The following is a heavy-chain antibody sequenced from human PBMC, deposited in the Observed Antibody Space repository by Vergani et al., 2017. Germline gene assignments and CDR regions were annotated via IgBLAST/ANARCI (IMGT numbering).Heavy chain of an antibody. Sequence: QVQLQESGPGLVKPSQTLSLTCTVSGGSISSYYWSWIRQPPGKGLEWIGSIYYSGSTHYNPSLQNRVTISVDTSKNQFSLKLSSVTAADTAVYYCARDGGPAKYGSGSHFDPWGQGTLVTVSS. V-gene: IGHV4-59*01. CDR3: ARDGGPAKYGSGSHFDP. CDR1: GGSISSYY. CDR2: IYYSGST. D-gene: IGHD3-10*01. J-gene: IGHJ5*02.